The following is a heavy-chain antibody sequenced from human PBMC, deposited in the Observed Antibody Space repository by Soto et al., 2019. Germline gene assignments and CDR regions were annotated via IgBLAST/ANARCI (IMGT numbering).Heavy chain of an antibody. V-gene: IGHV3-30*18. CDR1: GFIFRSYG. J-gene: IGHJ4*02. Sequence: QVQLVESGGGVVQPGKSLRLSGAATGFIFRSYGVHWVRQAPGKGLEWVALISHDGNNAYYADAVNGRFTISRDNAKNTVSLQMNSLRAEDTAVYYCAKQGIEVAGTDYFDYWGQGALVTVAS. D-gene: IGHD6-19*01. CDR2: ISHDGNNA. CDR3: AKQGIEVAGTDYFDY.